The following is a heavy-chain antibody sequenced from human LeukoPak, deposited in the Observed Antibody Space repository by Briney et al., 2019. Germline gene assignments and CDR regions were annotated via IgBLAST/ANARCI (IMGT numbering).Heavy chain of an antibody. CDR1: GYTFPSYF. V-gene: IGHV1-46*01. CDR2: INPTGGST. J-gene: IGHJ4*02. Sequence: ASVKVSCTASGYTFPSYFMHWVRQAPGQGLEWMGIINPTGGSTTYAQKFQGRVTMTRDTSTSTVYMELSSLRSDDTAVYYCARAYDFWSGYYSTFFDYWGRGTLVTVSS. CDR3: ARAYDFWSGYYSTFFDY. D-gene: IGHD3-3*01.